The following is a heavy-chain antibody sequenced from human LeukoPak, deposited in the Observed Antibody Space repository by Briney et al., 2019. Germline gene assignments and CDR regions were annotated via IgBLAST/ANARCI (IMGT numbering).Heavy chain of an antibody. CDR2: ISGSGGTT. D-gene: IGHD2-2*01. J-gene: IGHJ6*02. V-gene: IGHV3-23*01. CDR3: AKVAGYQPYYGMDV. Sequence: GGSLRLSCAASGFTFNSYAMSWVRQAPGKGLEWVSGISGSGGTTYYADSVKGRFTISRDNSKNTLYLQMNSLRAEDTAEYYCAKVAGYQPYYGMDVWGQETTVTVSS. CDR1: GFTFNSYA.